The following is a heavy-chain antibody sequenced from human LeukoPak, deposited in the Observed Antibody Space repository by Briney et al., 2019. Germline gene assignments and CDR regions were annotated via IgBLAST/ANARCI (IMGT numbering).Heavy chain of an antibody. CDR3: ARDVGGGSFFDY. D-gene: IGHD2-15*01. V-gene: IGHV4-59*01. CDR1: GGSISSFY. Sequence: PSETLSLTCTVSGGSISSFYWGWIRQPPGKGLEWIGYIYNSGSTDYNPSLKSRVTISVDTSKNQFSLKLSSVTAADTAVYYCARDVGGGSFFDYWGQGTLVTVSS. J-gene: IGHJ4*02. CDR2: IYNSGST.